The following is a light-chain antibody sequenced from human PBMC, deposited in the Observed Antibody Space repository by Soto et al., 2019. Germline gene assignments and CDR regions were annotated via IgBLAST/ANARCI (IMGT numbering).Light chain of an antibody. Sequence: EIVLTQSPATLSLSPGERATLSCRASQSVSSYLAWYQQKPGQAPRLLIYDASNRATGIPARFSGSGSGTDFTLTIISLEPEDFAVYDSQQRSIWPPWTFGQGTKVEIK. V-gene: IGKV3-11*01. CDR3: QQRSIWPPWT. CDR2: DAS. J-gene: IGKJ1*01. CDR1: QSVSSY.